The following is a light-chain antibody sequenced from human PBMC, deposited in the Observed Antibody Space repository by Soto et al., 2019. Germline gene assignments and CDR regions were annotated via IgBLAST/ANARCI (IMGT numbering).Light chain of an antibody. J-gene: IGLJ1*01. CDR2: EVT. V-gene: IGLV2-14*01. CDR1: STDVGGYNF. CDR3: SSYTTSSTVV. Sequence: QSALTQPASVSGSLGQSITMSCTGTSTDVGGYNFVSWYQQHPDKAPKLLIYEVTNRPSGVSNRFSGSKSGNTASLTISGLQAEDEADYYCSSYTTSSTVVFGTGTKVTVL.